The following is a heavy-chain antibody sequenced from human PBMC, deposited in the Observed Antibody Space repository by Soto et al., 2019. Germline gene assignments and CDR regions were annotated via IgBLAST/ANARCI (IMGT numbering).Heavy chain of an antibody. CDR3: TSGGNSGGYYFDY. Sequence: QVQLQQSGPGLVKPSQTLSLTCAISGDSVSSNNAAWNWIRQSPSIGLEWLGRTYYRSKWYNDYPLSVKSRITINPDTSKNQFSLQLNSVTPEDTAVYYCTSGGNSGGYYFDYWGQGTLVTVSS. V-gene: IGHV6-1*01. D-gene: IGHD2-15*01. CDR2: TYYRSKWYN. CDR1: GDSVSSNNAA. J-gene: IGHJ4*02.